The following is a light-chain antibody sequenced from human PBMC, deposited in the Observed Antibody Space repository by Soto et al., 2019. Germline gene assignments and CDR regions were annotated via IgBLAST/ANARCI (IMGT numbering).Light chain of an antibody. CDR2: DNN. Sequence: QSVLTQPPSVSGAPGQRVTISCTGSSSNIGAGYAVQWYQQLPGTAPKLLIYDNNSRPSGVPDRFSGSKSGTSASLAITGLQAEDEAVYYCQSYDSSLSGVVFGGGTKVTVL. CDR1: SSNIGAGYA. J-gene: IGLJ2*01. CDR3: QSYDSSLSGVV. V-gene: IGLV1-40*01.